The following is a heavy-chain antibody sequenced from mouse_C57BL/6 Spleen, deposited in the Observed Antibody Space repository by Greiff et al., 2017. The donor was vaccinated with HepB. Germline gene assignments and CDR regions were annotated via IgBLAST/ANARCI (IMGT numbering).Heavy chain of an antibody. D-gene: IGHD2-3*01. Sequence: EVQLQQSGPELVKPGASVKISCKASGYSFTGYYMNWVKQSPEKSLEWIGEINPSTGGTTYNQKFKAKATLTVDKSSSTAYMQLKSLTSEDSAVYYCARKENGYYGGDYWGQGTTLTVSS. CDR3: ARKENGYYGGDY. CDR2: INPSTGGT. CDR1: GYSFTGYY. V-gene: IGHV1-42*01. J-gene: IGHJ2*01.